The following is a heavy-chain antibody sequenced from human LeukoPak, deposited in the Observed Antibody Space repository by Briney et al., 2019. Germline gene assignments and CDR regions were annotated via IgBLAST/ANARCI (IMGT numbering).Heavy chain of an antibody. Sequence: GALKPSWSAPGINFYSHAMSWVRQAPGKGPEWVPAISGSGGSTYYADSVKGRFTISRDNSKNTLYLQMNSLRAEDTAVYYCAKDLGYCSSTSCYNFDYWGQGTLVTVSS. CDR1: GINFYSHA. J-gene: IGHJ4*02. D-gene: IGHD2-2*01. V-gene: IGHV3-23*01. CDR2: ISGSGGST. CDR3: AKDLGYCSSTSCYNFDY.